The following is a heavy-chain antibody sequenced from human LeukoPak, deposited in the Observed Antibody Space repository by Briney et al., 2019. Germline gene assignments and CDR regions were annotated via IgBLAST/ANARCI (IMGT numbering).Heavy chain of an antibody. Sequence: GGSLRLSCAASGFTFSSYGMHWVRQAPGKGLEWVAFTRYDGSNKYYADSVKGRFTISRDNFKNMLYLQMNSLRAEDTAVYYCAKDPQKWESYFDYWGQGTLVTVSS. D-gene: IGHD1-26*01. CDR1: GFTFSSYG. V-gene: IGHV3-30*02. J-gene: IGHJ4*02. CDR2: TRYDGSNK. CDR3: AKDPQKWESYFDY.